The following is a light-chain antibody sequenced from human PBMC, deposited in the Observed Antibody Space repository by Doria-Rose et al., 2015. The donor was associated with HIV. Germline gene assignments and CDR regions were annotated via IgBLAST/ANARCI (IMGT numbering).Light chain of an antibody. V-gene: IGKV3-20*01. Sequence: EIVMTQSPGTLSLSLGERATLSCRASQSFSSTYLAWYQQKPGQAPSLLIYDGSTRATGIPDRFSASGSGTDFTLTINRLKPEDFALYYCHQYGTSWTFGQGTKVEI. CDR2: DGS. CDR1: QSFSSTY. J-gene: IGKJ1*01. CDR3: HQYGTSWT.